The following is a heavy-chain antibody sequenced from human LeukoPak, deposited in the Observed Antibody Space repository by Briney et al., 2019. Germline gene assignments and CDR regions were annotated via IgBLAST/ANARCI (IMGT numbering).Heavy chain of an antibody. Sequence: GGSLRLSCAASGFTFSSYAMSWVRQAPGKGLEWVSAISGSGGSTYYADSAKGRFTISRDNSKNTLYLQMNSLRAEDTAVYYCAKNQYSSGWYSGDFDYWGQGTLVTVSS. J-gene: IGHJ4*02. D-gene: IGHD6-19*01. CDR2: ISGSGGST. V-gene: IGHV3-23*01. CDR1: GFTFSSYA. CDR3: AKNQYSSGWYSGDFDY.